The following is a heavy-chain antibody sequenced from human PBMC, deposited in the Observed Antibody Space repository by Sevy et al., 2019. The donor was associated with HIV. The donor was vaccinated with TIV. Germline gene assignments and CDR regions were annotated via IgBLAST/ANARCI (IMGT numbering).Heavy chain of an antibody. V-gene: IGHV3-30*18. CDR1: GFIFSSYG. CDR2: ISYDGSNK. D-gene: IGHD5-12*01. Sequence: GGSLGLSCAASGFIFSSYGMHWVRQAPGKGLEWVAVISYDGSNKFYADSVKGRFTISRDSSKNTVDLQMDSLRAEDTAVYYCAKDQGGGDGYNYDAFDVWGQGTMVTVSS. J-gene: IGHJ3*01. CDR3: AKDQGGGDGYNYDAFDV.